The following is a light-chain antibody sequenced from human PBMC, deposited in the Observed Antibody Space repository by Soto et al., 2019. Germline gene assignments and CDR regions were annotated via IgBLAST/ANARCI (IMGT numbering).Light chain of an antibody. J-gene: IGKJ5*01. V-gene: IGKV3-20*01. CDR1: QSVTKS. CDR2: GAS. CDR3: QQYGSSPIT. Sequence: EIVLTPSPGTLSLSPVERATLSCRASQSVTKSLAWYQQKPGQAPRLLIYGASSRATGIPDRFSGSGSGTDFTLTISRLEPEDFAVYYCQQYGSSPITFGQGTRLEIK.